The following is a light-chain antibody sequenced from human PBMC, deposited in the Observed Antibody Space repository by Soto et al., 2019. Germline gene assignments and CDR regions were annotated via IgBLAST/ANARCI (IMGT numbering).Light chain of an antibody. CDR2: DVS. CDR3: ASYTTSTTLV. Sequence: QSVLTQPASVSGSPGQSITISCAGTSGDVGAFDYVSWYQHHPGKVPKLMIYDVSNRPSGVSTRFSGSKSANMASLTISVLQADDEAEYYCASYTTSTTLVFCGGTKLTVL. J-gene: IGLJ3*02. CDR1: SGDVGAFDY. V-gene: IGLV2-14*03.